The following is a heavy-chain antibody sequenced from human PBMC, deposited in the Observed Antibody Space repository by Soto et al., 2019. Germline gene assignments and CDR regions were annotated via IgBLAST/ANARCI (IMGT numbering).Heavy chain of an antibody. J-gene: IGHJ4*02. Sequence: EVQLVESGGGWVQAGGPLRLSCAASGFAFSNSWMSWVRQSPARGLEWVANINQDGTVKDYLDSVKGRFTVSRDNAKNSLYLQMNSLRAEDTALYYCALDYGDWGRGTLVTVSS. V-gene: IGHV3-7*01. CDR2: INQDGTVK. D-gene: IGHD3-16*01. CDR1: GFAFSNSW. CDR3: ALDYGD.